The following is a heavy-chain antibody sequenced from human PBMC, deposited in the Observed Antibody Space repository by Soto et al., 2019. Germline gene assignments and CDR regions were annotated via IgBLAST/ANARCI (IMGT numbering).Heavy chain of an antibody. D-gene: IGHD3-22*01. CDR3: ATDVPLYDSKGYWDN. CDR1: GFTFSRFW. V-gene: IGHV3-7*04. J-gene: IGHJ4*02. Sequence: EVQLVESGGGLVQPGGSLRLSCAASGFTFSRFWMSWVRQAPGKGLEWVANLKEDGSEKYYADSVKGRLIISRDNAKNSLYLQMNSLRAEDTAMYFCATDVPLYDSKGYWDNWGQGSLVTVSS. CDR2: LKEDGSEK.